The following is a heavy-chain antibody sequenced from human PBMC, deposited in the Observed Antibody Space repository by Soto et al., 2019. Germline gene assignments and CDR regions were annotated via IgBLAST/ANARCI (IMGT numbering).Heavy chain of an antibody. CDR3: GTELGDSRTCHFDS. D-gene: IGHD6-13*01. CDR2: IIPLFGTA. CDR1: GVTFSSET. J-gene: IGHJ4*02. Sequence: QVQLVQSVAEVKKPGSSVKVSCKASGVTFSSETISWVRQAPGQGLEWVGGIIPLFGTANYAQKFQGRVTITADESTSRLYIELSSKRYDATAVYFYGTELGDSRTCHFDSSGQGTL. V-gene: IGHV1-69*01.